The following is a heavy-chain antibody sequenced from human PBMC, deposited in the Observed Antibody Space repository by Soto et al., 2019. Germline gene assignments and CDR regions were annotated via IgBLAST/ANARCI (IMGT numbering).Heavy chain of an antibody. CDR2: IGTAGDT. CDR3: ARGHNWNYFDY. D-gene: IGHD1-20*01. J-gene: IGHJ4*02. CDR1: GFTFSSYD. Sequence: GGSLRLSCAASGFTFSSYDMHWVRQATGKGLEWVSAIGTAGDTYYPGSVKGRFTISRENAKNSLYLQMNSLRAEDTAVYYCARGHNWNYFDYWGQGTLVTVSS. V-gene: IGHV3-13*01.